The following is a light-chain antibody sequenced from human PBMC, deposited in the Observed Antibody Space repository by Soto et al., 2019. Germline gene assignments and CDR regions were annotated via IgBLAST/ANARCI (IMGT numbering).Light chain of an antibody. J-gene: IGLJ3*02. CDR3: AVWDDSLSGPV. Sequence: QSVLTQPPSASGTPGQRVTISCSGSRSNIGSNYVYWYQQLPRTAPKLLIYRNNQRPSGVPDRFSGSKSGTSASLAISGLRSEDEADYYCAVWDDSLSGPVFGGGTKLTVL. CDR1: RSNIGSNY. V-gene: IGLV1-47*01. CDR2: RNN.